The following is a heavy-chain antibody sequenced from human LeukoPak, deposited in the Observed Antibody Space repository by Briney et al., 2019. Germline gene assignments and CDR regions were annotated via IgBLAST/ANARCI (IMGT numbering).Heavy chain of an antibody. V-gene: IGHV4-34*01. J-gene: IGHJ2*01. CDR2: INHSGST. D-gene: IGHD2-15*01. CDR3: ARVRYCSGGSCYLPRGYFDL. CDR1: GGSFSGYY. Sequence: KPSETLSLTCAVYGGSFSGYYWSWIRQPPGKGLEWIGEINHSGSTNYNPSLKSRVTISVDTSKNQFSLKLSSVTAADTAVYYCARVRYCSGGSCYLPRGYFDLWGRGTLVTVSS.